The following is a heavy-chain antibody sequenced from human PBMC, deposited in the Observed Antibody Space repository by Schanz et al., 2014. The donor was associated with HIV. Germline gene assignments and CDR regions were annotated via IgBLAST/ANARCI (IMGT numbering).Heavy chain of an antibody. V-gene: IGHV3-30*03. Sequence: QVQLVESGGGVVQPGRSLRLSCAASRFTFSNFGMHWVRQAPGKGLEWVAVISYDGSIEYYADSVKGRLTISRDSSKNTLYLQLNHLKAEDTAVYFCARGDPTSDAFDVWGHGTMVIVS. CDR2: ISYDGSIE. J-gene: IGHJ3*01. CDR3: ARGDPTSDAFDV. CDR1: RFTFSNFG. D-gene: IGHD3-16*01.